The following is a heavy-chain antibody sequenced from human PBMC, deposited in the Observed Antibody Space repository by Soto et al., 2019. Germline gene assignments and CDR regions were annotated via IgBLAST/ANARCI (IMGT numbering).Heavy chain of an antibody. CDR3: ARSSYSSSWYSAFDI. CDR2: INPTGGSA. V-gene: IGHV1-46*01. CDR1: GYTFTNYY. D-gene: IGHD6-13*01. Sequence: GASVKVSCKASGYTFTNYYIHWVRQAPGQGLEWMGVINPTGGSASYAPKVQGRVTLTRGTSTSTAYMELSSLRSEDTAVYYCARSSYSSSWYSAFDIWGQGTMVTVSS. J-gene: IGHJ3*02.